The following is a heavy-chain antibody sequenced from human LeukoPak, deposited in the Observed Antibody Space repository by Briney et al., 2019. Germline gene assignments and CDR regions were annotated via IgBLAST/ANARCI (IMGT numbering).Heavy chain of an antibody. CDR3: AREFDYEGVDP. D-gene: IGHD4-17*01. V-gene: IGHV4-34*01. CDR2: INHSGST. CDR1: GGSFSGYY. J-gene: IGHJ5*02. Sequence: SETLSLTCAVYGGSFSGYYWSWIRQPPGKGLEWIGEINHSGSTNYNPSLKSRVTISVDTSKNQFSLKLSSVTAADTAVYYCAREFDYEGVDPWGQGTLVTVSS.